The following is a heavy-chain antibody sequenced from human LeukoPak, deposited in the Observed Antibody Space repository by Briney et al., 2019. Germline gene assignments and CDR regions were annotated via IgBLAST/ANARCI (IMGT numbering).Heavy chain of an antibody. D-gene: IGHD3/OR15-3a*01. CDR3: ARDRKGTLNYGMDV. Sequence: PGGSLRLSCAASGFTFNNYGMHWVRQAPGKGLEWVAVISYDGSNKYYADSVKGRFTISRDNSKNTLYLQMNSLRAEDTAVYYCARDRKGTLNYGMDVWGQGTTVTVSS. CDR2: ISYDGSNK. V-gene: IGHV3-30*03. CDR1: GFTFNNYG. J-gene: IGHJ6*02.